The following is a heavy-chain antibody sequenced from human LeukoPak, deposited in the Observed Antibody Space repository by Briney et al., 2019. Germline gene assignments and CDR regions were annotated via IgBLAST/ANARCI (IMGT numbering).Heavy chain of an antibody. D-gene: IGHD6-13*01. V-gene: IGHV3-48*03. CDR1: GITFSSYE. J-gene: IGHJ4*02. CDR3: ARGPRIAAAGTGY. Sequence: PGGSLRLSCAASGITFSSYEMNWVGQAPGKGLEGVSYISSSGNIIYYADSVKGRFTISRDNARNSLYLQMNNLRAEDTAVYYCARGPRIAAAGTGYWGQGTLVTVSS. CDR2: ISSSGNII.